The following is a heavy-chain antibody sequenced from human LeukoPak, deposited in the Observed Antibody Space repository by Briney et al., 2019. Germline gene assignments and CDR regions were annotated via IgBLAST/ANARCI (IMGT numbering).Heavy chain of an antibody. J-gene: IGHJ4*02. Sequence: PSETLSLTCTVSGGSISSYYWSWIRQPPGKGLEWIGYIYYSGSTNYNPSLKSRVTISVDTSKNQFSLKLSSVTAADTAVYYCARGHYYYDSSGYYPLEYWGQGTLVTVSS. CDR3: ARGHYYYDSSGYYPLEY. D-gene: IGHD3-22*01. CDR2: IYYSGST. CDR1: GGSISSYY. V-gene: IGHV4-59*01.